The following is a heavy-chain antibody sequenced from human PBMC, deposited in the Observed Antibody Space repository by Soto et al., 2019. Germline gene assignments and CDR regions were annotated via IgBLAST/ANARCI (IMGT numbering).Heavy chain of an antibody. J-gene: IGHJ4*02. CDR1: GFTFSSYW. Sequence: EVHLVESGGGLVQPGGSLRLSCAASGFTFSSYWMSWDRQAPGKGLEWVANIKQDGSDKYYVDSVKGRFTISRDNAKNSRYLQMNSLRAEDTAVYYCSTSAAAPGNYWGQGTLVTVSS. CDR2: IKQDGSDK. V-gene: IGHV3-7*01. CDR3: STSAAAPGNY. D-gene: IGHD6-13*01.